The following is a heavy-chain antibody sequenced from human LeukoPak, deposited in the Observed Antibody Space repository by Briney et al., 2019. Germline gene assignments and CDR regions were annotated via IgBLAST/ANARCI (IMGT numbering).Heavy chain of an antibody. J-gene: IGHJ4*02. V-gene: IGHV4-59*01. D-gene: IGHD6-19*01. CDR3: ASLPLAGTDFDY. Sequence: SETLSLTCAVYGGSFSSYYWSWIRQPPGKGLEWIGYIYYSGGTNYNPSLKSRVTISVDTSKNQFSLNLSSVTAADTAVYYCASLPLAGTDFDYWGQGTLVTVSS. CDR1: GGSFSSYY. CDR2: IYYSGGT.